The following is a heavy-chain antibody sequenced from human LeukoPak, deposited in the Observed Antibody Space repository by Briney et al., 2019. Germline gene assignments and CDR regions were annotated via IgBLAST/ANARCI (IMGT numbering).Heavy chain of an antibody. CDR3: AKGKGSSGYSSLDY. V-gene: IGHV3-30*18. CDR2: ISYDGSNK. CDR1: AFTVSSNY. D-gene: IGHD3-22*01. J-gene: IGHJ4*02. Sequence: GGSLRLSCAASAFTVSSNYMSWVRQAPGKGLEWVAVISYDGSNKHYGDFVKGRFTISRDNSKNTLYLQMNSLRVEDTAVYYCAKGKGSSGYSSLDYWGQGTLVTVSS.